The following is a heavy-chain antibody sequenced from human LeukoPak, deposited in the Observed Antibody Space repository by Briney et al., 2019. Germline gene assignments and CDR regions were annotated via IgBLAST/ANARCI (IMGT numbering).Heavy chain of an antibody. CDR2: IKQDGSEK. Sequence: GGSLRLSCAASGFTFSSYWMSWVRQAPGKGLEWVANIKQDGSEKYYVDSVKGRFTISRDNAKNSLYLQMNSLRAEDTAVYYCARAWGDSSSLDYGDYVPYYWGQGTLVTVSS. V-gene: IGHV3-7*01. J-gene: IGHJ4*02. CDR1: GFTFSSYW. CDR3: ARAWGDSSSLDYGDYVPYY. D-gene: IGHD4-17*01.